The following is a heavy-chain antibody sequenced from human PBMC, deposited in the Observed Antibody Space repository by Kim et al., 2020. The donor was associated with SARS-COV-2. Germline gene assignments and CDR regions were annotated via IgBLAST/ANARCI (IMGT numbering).Heavy chain of an antibody. J-gene: IGHJ4*02. CDR2: IYYSGST. CDR1: GGSINSFH. CDR3: ARVLGSGYSDY. Sequence: SETLSLTCTVSGGSINSFHWCWIRQPPGKGLEWIGYIYYSGSTSYNPSLKSRVTISVDPSENQFSLKLSSVTAADTAVDYCARVLGSGYSDYWGQGTLVT. V-gene: IGHV4-59*01. D-gene: IGHD3-22*01.